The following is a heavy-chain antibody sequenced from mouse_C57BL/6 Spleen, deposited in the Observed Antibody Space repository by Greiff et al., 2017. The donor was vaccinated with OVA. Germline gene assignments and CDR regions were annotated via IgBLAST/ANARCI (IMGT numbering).Heavy chain of an antibody. J-gene: IGHJ4*01. Sequence: EVKLEESGPVLVKPGASVKMSCKASGYTFTDYYMNWVKQSHGKSLEWIGVINPYNGGTSYNQKFKGKATLTVEKSSSTAYMGLNSLTSEDSAVYYLAKVFAMDSWGQGTPVPFAS. CDR1: GYTFTDYY. V-gene: IGHV1-19*01. CDR2: INPYNGGT. CDR3: AKVFAMDS.